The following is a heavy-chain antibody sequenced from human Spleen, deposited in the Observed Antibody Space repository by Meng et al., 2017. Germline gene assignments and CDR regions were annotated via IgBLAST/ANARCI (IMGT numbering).Heavy chain of an antibody. Sequence: SVKVSCKASGGTFSSYTISWVRQAPGQGLEWMGRIIPILGIANYAQKFQGRVTITADKSTSTAYMELSSLRSEDTAVYYCARDSVGYCSSTSCYLGALYYYYYGMDVWGQGTTVTVSS. CDR2: IIPILGIA. CDR3: ARDSVGYCSSTSCYLGALYYYYYGMDV. D-gene: IGHD2-2*01. V-gene: IGHV1-69*04. CDR1: GGTFSSYT. J-gene: IGHJ6*02.